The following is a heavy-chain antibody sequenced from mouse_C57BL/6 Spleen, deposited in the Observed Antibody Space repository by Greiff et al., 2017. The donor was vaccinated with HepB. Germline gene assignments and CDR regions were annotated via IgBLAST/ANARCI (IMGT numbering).Heavy chain of an antibody. CDR3: ARLTTVVDWYFDV. D-gene: IGHD1-1*01. J-gene: IGHJ1*03. Sequence: EVKLVESGGGLVQPGGSLSLSCAASGFTFTDYYMSWVRQPPGKALEWLGFIRNKANGYTTEYSASVKGRFTISRDNSQSILYLQMNALRAEDSATYYGARLTTVVDWYFDVWGTGTTVTVSS. CDR2: IRNKANGYTT. V-gene: IGHV7-3*01. CDR1: GFTFTDYY.